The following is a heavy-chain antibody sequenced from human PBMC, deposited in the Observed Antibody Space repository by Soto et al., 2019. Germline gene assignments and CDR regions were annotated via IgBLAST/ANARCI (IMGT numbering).Heavy chain of an antibody. V-gene: IGHV3-30-3*01. CDR3: ARARSAYCSSTSCYTGFDY. D-gene: IGHD2-2*02. J-gene: IGHJ4*02. Sequence: PGGSLRLSCAASGFTFSSYAMHWVRQAPGKGLEWVAVISYDGSNKYYADSVKGRFTISRDNSKNTLYLQMNSLRAEDTAVYYCARARSAYCSSTSCYTGFDYWGQGTLVTVSS. CDR1: GFTFSSYA. CDR2: ISYDGSNK.